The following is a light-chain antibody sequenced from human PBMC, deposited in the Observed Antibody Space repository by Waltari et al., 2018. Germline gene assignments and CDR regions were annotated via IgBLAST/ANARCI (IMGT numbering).Light chain of an antibody. J-gene: IGLJ2*01. CDR3: SSYAGGTTVI. CDR1: SSAVGSYNL. CDR2: EGS. Sequence: QSALTQPASVSGSPGQSITISCTGTSSAVGSYNLVSWYQQHSGKAPKLMIYEGSKRPSGVSNRFSGSKSGNTTSLTISGLQAEDEADYYCSSYAGGTTVIFGGGTKLTVL. V-gene: IGLV2-23*01.